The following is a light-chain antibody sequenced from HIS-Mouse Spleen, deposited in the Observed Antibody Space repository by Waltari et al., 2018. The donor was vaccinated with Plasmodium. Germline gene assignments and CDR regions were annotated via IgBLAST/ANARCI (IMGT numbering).Light chain of an antibody. V-gene: IGLV3-10*01. CDR3: YSTDSSGNHRV. CDR1: ALPKKY. Sequence: SYELTQPPSVSVSPGQTARITCSGDALPKKYAYWYQQKSGQAPVLVIYEDSKRPSGSPERFSGSSSGTMATLTISGAQVEDEADYYCYSTDSSGNHRVFGGGTKPTVL. CDR2: EDS. J-gene: IGLJ3*02.